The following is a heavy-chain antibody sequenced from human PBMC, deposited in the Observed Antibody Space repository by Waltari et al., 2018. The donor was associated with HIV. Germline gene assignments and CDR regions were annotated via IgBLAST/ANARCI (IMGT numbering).Heavy chain of an antibody. CDR3: TTDVYDGSGGNAFDV. V-gene: IGHV3-15*01. CDR2: IKSHSDWGTS. CDR1: GFDFTTAW. J-gene: IGHJ3*01. Sequence: EVQLVESGGGLVKPGGSLRLFSAVSGFDFTTAWLHRVRQAPGKGLEGFGRIKSHSDWGTSDYAAPLKGRFSISRDDSQRTLFLQISSLMTEDTGVYYCTTDVYDGSGGNAFDVWGQGTMVTVSS. D-gene: IGHD5-12*01.